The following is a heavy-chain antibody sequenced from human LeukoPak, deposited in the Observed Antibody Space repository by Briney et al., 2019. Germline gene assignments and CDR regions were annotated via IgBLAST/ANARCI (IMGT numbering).Heavy chain of an antibody. J-gene: IGHJ3*02. Sequence: GGSLRLSCAASGFTFSSYAMSWVRQAPGKGLEWVSGISGSGGSTNYADSVKGRFTISRDNSKNTLYLQMNSLRAEDTAVYYRVKEGYCSSTSCYKGACDIWGQGTMVTVSS. CDR1: GFTFSSYA. V-gene: IGHV3-23*01. CDR2: ISGSGGST. CDR3: VKEGYCSSTSCYKGACDI. D-gene: IGHD2-2*02.